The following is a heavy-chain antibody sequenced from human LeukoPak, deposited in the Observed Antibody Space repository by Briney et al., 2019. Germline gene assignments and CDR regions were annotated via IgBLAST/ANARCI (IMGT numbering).Heavy chain of an antibody. J-gene: IGHJ4*02. D-gene: IGHD3-3*01. Sequence: ASVKVSCKASGYTFTSYYMHWVRQAPGQGLEWMGIINPSGGSTSYAQKFQGRVTMTRDTSISTAYMELSRLRSDDTAVYYCATGLLGGYYAPLDYWGQGTLVTVSS. CDR3: ATGLLGGYYAPLDY. CDR1: GYTFTSYY. CDR2: INPSGGST. V-gene: IGHV1-46*01.